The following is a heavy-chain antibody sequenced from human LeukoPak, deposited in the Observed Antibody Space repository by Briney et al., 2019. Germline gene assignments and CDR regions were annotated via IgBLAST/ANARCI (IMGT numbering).Heavy chain of an antibody. CDR2: IYHSGST. CDR1: GYSISSGYY. J-gene: IGHJ4*02. V-gene: IGHV4-38-2*01. Sequence: PSETPSLTCAVSGYSISSGYYWGWIRQPPGKGLEWIGSIYHSGSTYYNPSLKSRVTISVDSSKNQFSLKLSSVTAADMAAYYCARHFLAARTFDYWGQGTLVTVSS. D-gene: IGHD6-6*01. CDR3: ARHFLAARTFDY.